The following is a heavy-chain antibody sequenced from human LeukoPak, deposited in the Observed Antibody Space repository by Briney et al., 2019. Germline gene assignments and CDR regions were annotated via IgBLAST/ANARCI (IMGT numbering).Heavy chain of an antibody. Sequence: GGSLRLSCAASGFTFSSYSMNWVRQAPGKGLEWVSSISSSSSYIYYADSVKGRFTISRDNAKNSLYLQMNSLRAEDTAVYYCARDRAGVSGYLDYWGQGTLVTVSS. CDR2: ISSSSSYI. J-gene: IGHJ4*02. D-gene: IGHD3-22*01. CDR3: ARDRAGVSGYLDY. V-gene: IGHV3-21*01. CDR1: GFTFSSYS.